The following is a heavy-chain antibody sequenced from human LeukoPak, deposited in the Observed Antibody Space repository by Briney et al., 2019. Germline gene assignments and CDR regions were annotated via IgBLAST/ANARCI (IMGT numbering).Heavy chain of an antibody. V-gene: IGHV4-38-2*02. CDR3: ARAFVRGVSSYYFYMDV. Sequence: SETLSLTCTVSGYSISSGYYWGWIRQPPGKGLEWIGSIYHSGSTYYNPSLKSRVTMSVDTSKNQFSLTLSSVTAADTAVYYCARAFVRGVSSYYFYMDVWGKGATVTISS. CDR2: IYHSGST. J-gene: IGHJ6*03. D-gene: IGHD3-10*01. CDR1: GYSISSGYY.